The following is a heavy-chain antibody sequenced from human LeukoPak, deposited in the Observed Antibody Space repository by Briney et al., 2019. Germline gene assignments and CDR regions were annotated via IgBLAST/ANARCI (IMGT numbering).Heavy chain of an antibody. CDR3: ARGFV. J-gene: IGHJ6*02. CDR1: GFTAATNY. V-gene: IGHV3-66*01. Sequence: GGSLRLSCAASGFTAATNYMSWVRQAPGKGPEWVSIIYSGGSTFYADSVKGRFTISRDNSKNSLYLQMNNLGVEDTAVYYCARGFVWGQGTTVTVSS. CDR2: IYSGGST.